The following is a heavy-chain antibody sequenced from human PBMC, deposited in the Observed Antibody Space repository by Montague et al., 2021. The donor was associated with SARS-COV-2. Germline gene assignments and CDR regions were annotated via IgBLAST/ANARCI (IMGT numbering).Heavy chain of an antibody. D-gene: IGHD5-12*01. Sequence: ETLSLTCTVSGGSISSSNYYWDWIRQPPGKGLEWIGSIYDSGSIYYNPSLKSRVTISVDTSKNHFSLKLSSVTAADTAVYYCARRGRKLLPVATTIGGFDIWGQGTMVTVSS. CDR3: ARRGRKLLPVATTIGGFDI. V-gene: IGHV4-39*02. J-gene: IGHJ3*02. CDR1: GGSISSSNYY. CDR2: IYDSGSI.